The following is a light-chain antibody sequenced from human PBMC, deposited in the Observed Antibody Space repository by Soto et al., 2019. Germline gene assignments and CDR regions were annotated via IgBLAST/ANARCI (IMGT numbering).Light chain of an antibody. CDR1: QSVSRN. V-gene: IGKV3D-15*01. CDR3: LQYNNWPLT. Sequence: EIVMTQSPATLSVSPGERATLSCRASQSVSRNLAWFQQKPGQAPRLLIYGASTRATGIPARFSGSGSGTEFTLTISSLQSEEFAVYYWLQYNNWPLTFGGGTKVEIK. J-gene: IGKJ4*01. CDR2: GAS.